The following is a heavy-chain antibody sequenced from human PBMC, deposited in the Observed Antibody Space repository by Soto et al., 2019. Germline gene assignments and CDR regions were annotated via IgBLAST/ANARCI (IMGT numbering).Heavy chain of an antibody. D-gene: IGHD2-2*01. CDR2: IYYSGST. Sequence: QVQLQESGPGLVKPSQTLSLTCTVSGGSISSGGYYWSWIRQHPGKGLEWIGYIYYSGSTYYNPSIMNRVSISVDTSKNQFSLKLSSVTAADTAVYYCARGVAAAAMLGNWFDPWGQGTLVTVSS. CDR1: GGSISSGGYY. CDR3: ARGVAAAAMLGNWFDP. J-gene: IGHJ5*02. V-gene: IGHV4-31*03.